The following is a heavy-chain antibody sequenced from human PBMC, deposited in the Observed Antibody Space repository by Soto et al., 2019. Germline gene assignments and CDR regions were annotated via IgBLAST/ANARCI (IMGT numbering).Heavy chain of an antibody. J-gene: IGHJ5*01. D-gene: IGHD2-2*01. V-gene: IGHV4-30-4*01. CDR1: GGSISDDSY. Sequence: SETLSLTCTVSGGSISDDSYWSWIRQTPGKGLEWIGYIYHTGNTYYNPSLRSRVSISVDKSKSQFSLKLISVTAADTDVYFCARDEYQLLSSVSWFDSWGQGTLVTVSS. CDR2: IYHTGNT. CDR3: ARDEYQLLSSVSWFDS.